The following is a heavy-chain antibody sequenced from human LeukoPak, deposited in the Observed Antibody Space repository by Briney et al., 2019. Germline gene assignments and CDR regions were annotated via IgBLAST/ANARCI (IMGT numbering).Heavy chain of an antibody. V-gene: IGHV1-46*01. D-gene: IGHD4-17*01. CDR2: INPSGGST. Sequence: ASVKVSCKASGYTFTSYYMHWVRQAPGQGLEWMGLINPSGGSTSYAQKFQGRVTMTRDTSTSTVYMELSSLRSEDTAVYYCARTSYGDYDNYYYGMDVWGQGTTVTVSS. J-gene: IGHJ6*02. CDR3: ARTSYGDYDNYYYGMDV. CDR1: GYTFTSYY.